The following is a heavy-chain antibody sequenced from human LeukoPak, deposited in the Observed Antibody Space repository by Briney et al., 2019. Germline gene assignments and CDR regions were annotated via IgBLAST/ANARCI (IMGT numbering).Heavy chain of an antibody. CDR1: GFTFSGYE. J-gene: IGHJ4*02. V-gene: IGHV3-48*03. D-gene: IGHD3-22*01. CDR2: ISTSGSPI. Sequence: GGSLRLSCAASGFTFSGYEMNWVRQAPGKGLEWVSYISTSGSPIDYGNSVKGRFTISRDNAKNSLYLQMNSLRAEDTALYYCARRGFYDTSGYLFDYWGQGTLVTVSS. CDR3: ARRGFYDTSGYLFDY.